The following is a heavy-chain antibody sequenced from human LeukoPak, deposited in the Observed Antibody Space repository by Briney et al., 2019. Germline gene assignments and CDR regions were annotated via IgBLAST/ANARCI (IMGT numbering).Heavy chain of an antibody. CDR3: ARCPPPAGSGSFHI. J-gene: IGHJ3*02. V-gene: IGHV1-2*02. Sequence: ASVKVSCKASGYTFTGYYMHWVRQAPGQGLEWMGWINPKNGGTNYAQKFQGRVTMTRDTSITTSYMDLSRLTSDDTAAYYCARCPPPAGSGSFHIWGQGTMVTVSS. D-gene: IGHD6-19*01. CDR1: GYTFTGYY. CDR2: INPKNGGT.